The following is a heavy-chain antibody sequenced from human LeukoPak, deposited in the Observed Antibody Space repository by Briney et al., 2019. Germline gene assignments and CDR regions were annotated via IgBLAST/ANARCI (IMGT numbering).Heavy chain of an antibody. J-gene: IGHJ4*02. CDR1: GYTFTGYY. CDR3: ARDQEGFDY. Sequence: GASVKVSYKASGYTFTGYYMHWVRQAPGQGLEWMGIINPSGGSTSYAQKFQGRVTVTRDTSTSTVHMELSGLRSEDTAVYYCARDQEGFDYWGQGTLVTVSS. CDR2: INPSGGST. V-gene: IGHV1-46*01.